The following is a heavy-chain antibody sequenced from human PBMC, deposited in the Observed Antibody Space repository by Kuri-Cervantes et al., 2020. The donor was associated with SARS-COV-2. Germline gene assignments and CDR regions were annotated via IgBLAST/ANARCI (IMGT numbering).Heavy chain of an antibody. CDR1: GFTFGDYA. V-gene: IGHV3-23*01. CDR2: ISGSGGNT. Sequence: GESLKISCTASGFTFGDYAMSWVRQAPGKGLEWVSAISGSGGNTYYADSVKGRFTISRDNSKNTLYLQMNTLKTEDTAVFYCARDASYSGSYGSFQHWGQGTLVTVSS. D-gene: IGHD1-26*01. CDR3: ARDASYSGSYGSFQH. J-gene: IGHJ1*01.